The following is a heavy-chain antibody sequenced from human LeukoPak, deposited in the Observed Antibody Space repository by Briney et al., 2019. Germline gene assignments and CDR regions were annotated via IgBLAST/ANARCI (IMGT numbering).Heavy chain of an antibody. V-gene: IGHV3-21*01. Sequence: GGSLRLSCAASGFTFSSYSMNWVRQASGKGLEWVSSISSSSSYIYYADSVKGRFTISRDNAKNSLYLQMNSLRAEDTAVYYCARDPVPGIAAAGTHWGQGTLVTVSS. D-gene: IGHD6-13*01. CDR3: ARDPVPGIAAAGTH. CDR1: GFTFSSYS. J-gene: IGHJ4*02. CDR2: ISSSSSYI.